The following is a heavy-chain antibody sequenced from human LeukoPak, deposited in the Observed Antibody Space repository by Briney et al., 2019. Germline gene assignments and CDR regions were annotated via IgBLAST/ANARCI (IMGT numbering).Heavy chain of an antibody. V-gene: IGHV1-18*01. Sequence: ASVKVSCKASGYTFTSYGISWVRQAPGQGLEWMGWISAYNGNTNYAQKLQGRVTMTTDTSTSTAYMELRSLRSDDTAVYYCARALSISSGWWYFDLWGRGTLVTVSS. CDR1: GYTFTSYG. J-gene: IGHJ2*01. CDR3: ARALSISSGWWYFDL. CDR2: ISAYNGNT. D-gene: IGHD6-19*01.